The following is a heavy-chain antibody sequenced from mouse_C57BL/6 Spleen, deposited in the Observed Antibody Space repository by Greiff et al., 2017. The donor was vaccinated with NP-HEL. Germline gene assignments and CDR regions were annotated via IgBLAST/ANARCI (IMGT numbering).Heavy chain of an antibody. CDR1: GFTFSDYG. D-gene: IGHD1-1*01. CDR3: ARDYGSSHWYFDV. CDR2: ISSGSSTI. J-gene: IGHJ1*03. V-gene: IGHV5-17*01. Sequence: EVQLVESGGGLVKPGGSLKLSCAASGFTFSDYGMHWVRQAPEKGLEWVAYISSGSSTIYYADTVKGRFTFSRDNAKTTLFLQMTCLRSEDTAMYYCARDYGSSHWYFDVWGTGTTVTVSS.